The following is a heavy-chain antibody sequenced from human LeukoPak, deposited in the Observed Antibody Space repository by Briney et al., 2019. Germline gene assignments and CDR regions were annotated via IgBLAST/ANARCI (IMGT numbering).Heavy chain of an antibody. J-gene: IGHJ4*02. V-gene: IGHV1-8*01. CDR2: MNPNSGNT. CDR3: ATGFGELSELDY. D-gene: IGHD3-10*01. CDR1: GYTFTSYD. Sequence: ASVKVSCKASGYTFTSYDINWVRQATGQGLEWMGWMNPNSGNTGYAQKFQGRVTMTRNTSISTAYMGLSSLRSEDTAVYYCATGFGELSELDYWGQGTLVTVSS.